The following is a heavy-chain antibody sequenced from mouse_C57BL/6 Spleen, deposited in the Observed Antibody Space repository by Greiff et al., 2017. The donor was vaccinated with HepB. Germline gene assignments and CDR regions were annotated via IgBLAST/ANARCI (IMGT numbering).Heavy chain of an antibody. D-gene: IGHD6-5*01. J-gene: IGHJ2*01. CDR3: ARLSSEAYAGFDY. V-gene: IGHV5-9*01. Sequence: DVKLVESGGGLVKPGGSLKLSCAASGFTFSSYTMSWVRQTPEKRLEWVATISGGGGNTYYPDSVKGRFTISRDNAKNTLYLQMSSLRSEDTALYYCARLSSEAYAGFDYWGQGTTLTVSS. CDR1: GFTFSSYT. CDR2: ISGGGGNT.